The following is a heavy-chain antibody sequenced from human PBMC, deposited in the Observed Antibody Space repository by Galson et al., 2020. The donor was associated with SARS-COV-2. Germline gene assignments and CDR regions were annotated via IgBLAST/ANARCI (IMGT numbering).Heavy chain of an antibody. J-gene: IGHJ4*02. V-gene: IGHV3-30*18. CDR3: AKDREGYDFWSGQLAY. CDR2: ISYDGSNK. CDR1: GFTFSSYG. D-gene: IGHD3-3*01. Sequence: GGSLRLSCAASGFTFSSYGMHWVRLAPGKGLERVAVISYDGSNKYYADSVKGRFTISRDNSKNTLYLQMNSLRAEDTAVYYCAKDREGYDFWSGQLAYWGQGTLVTVSS.